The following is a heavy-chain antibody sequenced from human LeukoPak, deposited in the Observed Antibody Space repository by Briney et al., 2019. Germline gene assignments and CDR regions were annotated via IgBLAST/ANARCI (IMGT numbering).Heavy chain of an antibody. D-gene: IGHD2-2*01. V-gene: IGHV3-74*01. CDR3: VSLGYCSTSSCQP. Sequence: PGGSLRLSCAASGFTFSNYLMHWVRLAPGKGLGWVSRITSDGSSTHYADSVKGRFTISRDNAKNTLYLQMNSLTAEDTAVYYCVSLGYCSTSSCQPWGQGTLVTVSS. CDR1: GFTFSNYL. CDR2: ITSDGSST. J-gene: IGHJ4*02.